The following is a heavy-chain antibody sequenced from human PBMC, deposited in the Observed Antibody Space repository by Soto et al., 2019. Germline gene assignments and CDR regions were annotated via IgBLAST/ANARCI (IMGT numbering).Heavy chain of an antibody. Sequence: QVQLVESGGGVVQPGRSLRLSCVASGFDFSIYGMHWVRQAPGKGLEWVAVISYGGNNIYYGDSVKGRFTISRDNSKNTLYLQMNSLRPEDTAVYYSAKVVPGIIAVACPCDSWGQGTLVTVSS. D-gene: IGHD6-19*01. CDR1: GFDFSIYG. V-gene: IGHV3-30*18. CDR2: ISYGGNNI. CDR3: AKVVPGIIAVACPCDS. J-gene: IGHJ4*02.